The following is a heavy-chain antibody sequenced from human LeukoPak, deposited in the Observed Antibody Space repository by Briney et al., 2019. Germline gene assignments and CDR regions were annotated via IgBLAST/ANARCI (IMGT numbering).Heavy chain of an antibody. CDR3: ARALPWLATDAFDI. D-gene: IGHD6-19*01. J-gene: IGHJ3*02. CDR2: IKQDGSEK. CDR1: GFTFSSYW. V-gene: IGHV3-7*01. Sequence: GGSLRLSCAASGFTFSSYWMNWVRQAPGRGLEWVANIKQDGSEKYYVDSVKGRFTISRDNAKNSLYLQMNSLRVDDTAVYYCARALPWLATDAFDIWGQGTMVTVSS.